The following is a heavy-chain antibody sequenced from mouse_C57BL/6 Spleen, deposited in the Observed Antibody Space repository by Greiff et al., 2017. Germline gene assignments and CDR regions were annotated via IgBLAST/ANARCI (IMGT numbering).Heavy chain of an antibody. D-gene: IGHD1-1*01. Sequence: EVKVVESGGGLVKPGGSLKLSCAASGFTFSSYTMSWVRQTPEKRLEWVATISGGGGNTYYPDSVKGRFTISRDNAKNTLYLQMSSLRSEDTAWYYCATTERFAYWGQGTLVTVSA. V-gene: IGHV5-9*01. CDR3: ATTERFAY. J-gene: IGHJ3*01. CDR1: GFTFSSYT. CDR2: ISGGGGNT.